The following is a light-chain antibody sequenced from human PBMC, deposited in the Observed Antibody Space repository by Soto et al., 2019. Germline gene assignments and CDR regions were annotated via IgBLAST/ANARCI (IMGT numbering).Light chain of an antibody. V-gene: IGLV1-40*01. CDR2: GNS. CDR3: KYSDSSLWLFYV. Sequence: QSVLTQPPSVSGAPGQRVTSSCTGSSSNIGAGYDVHWYQQLPGTAPKLLIYGNSNRPSGVPDRFSGSKSGTSASLAITGLQAEDYSYYFCKYSDSSLWLFYVLLTWTMVTVL. J-gene: IGLJ1*01. CDR1: SSNIGAGYD.